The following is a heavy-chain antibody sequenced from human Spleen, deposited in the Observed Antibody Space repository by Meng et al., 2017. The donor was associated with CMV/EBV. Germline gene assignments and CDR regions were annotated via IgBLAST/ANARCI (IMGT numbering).Heavy chain of an antibody. CDR1: GFTFSDYY. J-gene: IGHJ1*01. Sequence: GESLKISCAASGFTFSDYYMSWIRQAPGKGLEWVTHINHDGSERHYVASVKGRFTVSRDNAANSLYLQMNSLRDEDTAVYYCARAIPLQHWGQGALVTVSS. CDR3: ARAIPLQH. V-gene: IGHV3-7*01. CDR2: INHDGSER. D-gene: IGHD2-21*01.